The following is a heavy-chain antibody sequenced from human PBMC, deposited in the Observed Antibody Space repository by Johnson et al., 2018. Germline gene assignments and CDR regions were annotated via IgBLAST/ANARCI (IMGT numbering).Heavy chain of an antibody. D-gene: IGHD4-17*01. CDR1: GFTFSSYW. V-gene: IGHV3-74*01. CDR3: ARDNSVTPRLYYMDV. Sequence: VQLVQSGGGLEKPGGSLKLSCAGSGFTFSSYWMHWVRQAPGKGLVWVSHINSDGTNTRYADSVEGRFTISRDNAKNTLSLQMNSLRAEDTAVYYGARDNSVTPRLYYMDVWGKGTTVTVSS. J-gene: IGHJ6*03. CDR2: INSDGTNT.